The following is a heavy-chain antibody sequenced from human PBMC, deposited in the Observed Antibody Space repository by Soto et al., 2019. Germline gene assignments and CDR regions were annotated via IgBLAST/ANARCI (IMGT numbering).Heavy chain of an antibody. CDR2: INHSGST. CDR3: ARVLVRGVITYYYYYGMDV. V-gene: IGHV4-34*01. Sequence: PSETLSLTCAVYGGSFSGYYWSWIRQPPGKGLEWIGEINHSGSTNYNPSLESRVTISVDTSKNQFSLKLSSVTAADTAVYYCARVLVRGVITYYYYYGMDVWGQGTTVTVSS. J-gene: IGHJ6*02. D-gene: IGHD3-10*01. CDR1: GGSFSGYY.